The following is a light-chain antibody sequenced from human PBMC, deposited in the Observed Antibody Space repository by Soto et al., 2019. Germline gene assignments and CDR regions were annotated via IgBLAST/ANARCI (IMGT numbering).Light chain of an antibody. V-gene: IGKV4-1*01. CDR2: WAS. CDR1: QSLLYSSNNKNY. J-gene: IGKJ2*01. CDR3: QQYYITPFT. Sequence: DTVMTQSPDSLAVSLGERATINCKSSQSLLYSSNNKNYLTWYQQKPGQPPKLLYYWASTPESGVPDRFSGSGSGTDFTLTITSLQAEDVAVYYCQQYYITPFTFGQGTKLEIK.